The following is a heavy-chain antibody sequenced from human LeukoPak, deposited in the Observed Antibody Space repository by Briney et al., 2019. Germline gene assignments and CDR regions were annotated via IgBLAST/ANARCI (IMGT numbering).Heavy chain of an antibody. Sequence: GGSLRLSCAASGCTFSSYAMSWVRQPPGKGLEWVSTISGSGGTTYYADSAKGRFTISRDNSKSTLYLQMNSLRVEDTAVYYCAKIMGGWYGVDYWGQGTLVTVSS. CDR3: AKIMGGWYGVDY. CDR1: GCTFSSYA. CDR2: ISGSGGTT. D-gene: IGHD6-19*01. J-gene: IGHJ4*02. V-gene: IGHV3-23*01.